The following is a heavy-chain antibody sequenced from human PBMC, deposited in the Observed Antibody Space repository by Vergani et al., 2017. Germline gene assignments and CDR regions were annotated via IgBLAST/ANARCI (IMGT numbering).Heavy chain of an antibody. J-gene: IGHJ3*02. CDR3: ARGMTTETTDLDGFDI. Sequence: EVQLLDSGGGLVQPGGSLRLSCAASSFSVSSRYMTWVRQAPGKGLEWVSTINIGGRTSYADSVKGRLTLTRDDSKNTLHLQMNSLRPEDTAVYYCARGMTTETTDLDGFDIWGQGTMVSVSS. V-gene: IGHV3-66*02. D-gene: IGHD4-17*01. CDR2: INIGGRT. CDR1: SFSVSSRY.